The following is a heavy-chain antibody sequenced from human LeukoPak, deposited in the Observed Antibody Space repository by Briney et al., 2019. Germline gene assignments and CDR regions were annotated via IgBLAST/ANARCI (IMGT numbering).Heavy chain of an antibody. CDR3: ARHSDYYDSSGSPDYFDY. CDR1: GFTFSSYS. Sequence: GGSLRLSCAASGFTFSSYSMNWVRQAPGKGLEWVSSISSSSSYIYYADSVKGRFTISRDNAKNSLYLQMNSLRAEDTAVYYCARHSDYYDSSGSPDYFDYWGQGTLVTVSS. D-gene: IGHD3-22*01. J-gene: IGHJ4*02. CDR2: ISSSSSYI. V-gene: IGHV3-21*01.